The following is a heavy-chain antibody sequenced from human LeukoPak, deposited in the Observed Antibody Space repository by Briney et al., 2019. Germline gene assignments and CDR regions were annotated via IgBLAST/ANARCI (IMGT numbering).Heavy chain of an antibody. D-gene: IGHD3-10*01. V-gene: IGHV5-51*01. CDR3: ARHGKYYSGPHYFDF. J-gene: IGHJ4*02. Sequence: GESLKISCQASGYSFTSQWMGWVRQMPGKGREWMGIIYPDESDTRYSPSFQGQVTIPSDKSISTAYLQWNSLKASDSAMYYCARHGKYYSGPHYFDFWGQGTLITVSS. CDR2: IYPDESDT. CDR1: GYSFTSQW.